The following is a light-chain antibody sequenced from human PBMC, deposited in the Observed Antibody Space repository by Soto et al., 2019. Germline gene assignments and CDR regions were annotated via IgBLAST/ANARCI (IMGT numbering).Light chain of an antibody. J-gene: IGLJ1*01. Sequence: QSALTQPASVSGSPGQSITISCTGTSSDVGGYNYVSWYQQHPGKAPKLMIYEVSNRPSGVSNRFSGSKSGNTASLTISGLQAEDAADYYCSSYTSSSTLVVFGTGTKLPVL. CDR3: SSYTSSSTLVV. V-gene: IGLV2-14*01. CDR1: SSDVGGYNY. CDR2: EVS.